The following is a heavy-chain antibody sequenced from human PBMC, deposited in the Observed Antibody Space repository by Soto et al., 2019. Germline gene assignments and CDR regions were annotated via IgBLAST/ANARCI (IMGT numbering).Heavy chain of an antibody. CDR2: ISAYNGKT. D-gene: IGHD5-12*01. CDR1: GYTFTSYG. Sequence: QVQLVQSGGEVKKPGASVKLSCTASGYTFTSYGISWVRQAPGQGLEWMGWISAYNGKTNYAQNVQGRVTMTTDTSTRTAYMELRRVRSDDTAVYYCARGGDVNYYHGMDVWGQGTTVTVSS. J-gene: IGHJ6*02. CDR3: ARGGDVNYYHGMDV. V-gene: IGHV1-18*01.